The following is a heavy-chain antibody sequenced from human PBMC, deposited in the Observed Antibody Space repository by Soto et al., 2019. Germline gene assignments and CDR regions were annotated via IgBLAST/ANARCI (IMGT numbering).Heavy chain of an antibody. D-gene: IGHD6-19*01. V-gene: IGHV3-30-3*01. Sequence: QVQLVESGGGMVQPGRSLRLSCAASGFTFTTYAMHWVRQSPGKGLEWVAIISYDGGNNYYADSVKGRFTISRDNSNNTLFLQMNSLRVEDTAVYYCAGGWYWLDYWGQGTLVTVSS. CDR3: AGGWYWLDY. CDR2: ISYDGGNN. CDR1: GFTFTTYA. J-gene: IGHJ4*02.